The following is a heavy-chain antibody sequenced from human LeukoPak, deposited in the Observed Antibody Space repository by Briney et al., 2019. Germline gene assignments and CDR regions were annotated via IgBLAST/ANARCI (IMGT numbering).Heavy chain of an antibody. J-gene: IGHJ6*03. CDR1: GGFISSRSVY. Sequence: SETLSLTCTVSGGFISSRSVYWGWIRQTPGKGLEWIRNLDSNGSTYYNLSLKSRVTISVGTSKNQFSLNLRSVTAADTAIYFCSRSHDYGGLYFYYYMDVWGKGTTVTVSS. CDR3: SRSHDYGGLYFYYYMDV. CDR2: LDSNGST. D-gene: IGHD4-23*01. V-gene: IGHV4-39*01.